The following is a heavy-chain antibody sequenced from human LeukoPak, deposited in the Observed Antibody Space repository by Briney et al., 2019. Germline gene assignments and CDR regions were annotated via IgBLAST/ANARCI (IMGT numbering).Heavy chain of an antibody. CDR2: INTISSYI. V-gene: IGHV3-21*01. J-gene: IGHJ4*02. Sequence: GGSLRLSCAASGFTFSSYSFNWVSQAPGKGLEWVSSINTISSYIYYADSVKGRFTISRDNAQNSVFLQMNSLRAEDTAMYYCARLRRNSDRSGFYYYYDSWGQGTLVTVSS. D-gene: IGHD3-22*01. CDR3: ARLRRNSDRSGFYYYYDS. CDR1: GFTFSSYS.